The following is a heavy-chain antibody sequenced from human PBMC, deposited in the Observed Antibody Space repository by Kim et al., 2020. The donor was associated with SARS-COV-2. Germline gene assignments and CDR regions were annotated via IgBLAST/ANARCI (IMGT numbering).Heavy chain of an antibody. CDR2: ISSSTSYI. Sequence: GGSLRLSCAASGFTFSNYNMNWVRQAPGKGLEWVSSISSSTSYIYYADSVKGRFTISRDNAKNSLYLQMNSLRAEDTAVYYCARVPYYYDSSGYYYFDYWGQGTLVTVSS. J-gene: IGHJ4*02. CDR3: ARVPYYYDSSGYYYFDY. V-gene: IGHV3-21*01. D-gene: IGHD3-22*01. CDR1: GFTFSNYN.